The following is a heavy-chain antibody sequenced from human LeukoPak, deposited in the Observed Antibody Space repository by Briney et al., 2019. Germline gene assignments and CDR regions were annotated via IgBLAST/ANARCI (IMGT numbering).Heavy chain of an antibody. V-gene: IGHV5-51*01. Sequence: GEPLKISCKGSGYSFISYWIGGVRQLPGKGLEWMGIIYPGDSDTRYSPSFQGQVTISADKSISTAYLQWSSLKASDTAMSYCARYSSSSPAPFDYWGQGTLVTVSS. CDR1: GYSFISYW. J-gene: IGHJ4*02. CDR2: IYPGDSDT. D-gene: IGHD6-6*01. CDR3: ARYSSSSPAPFDY.